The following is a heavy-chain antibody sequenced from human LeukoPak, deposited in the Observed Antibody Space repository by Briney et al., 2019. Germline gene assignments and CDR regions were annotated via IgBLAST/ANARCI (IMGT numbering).Heavy chain of an antibody. CDR3: ARDADDYGDYLDAFDI. V-gene: IGHV4-59*01. D-gene: IGHD4-17*01. CDR2: IYYSGST. CDR1: GGSISSDY. J-gene: IGHJ3*02. Sequence: PSETLSLTCTVSGGSISSDYWSWIRQPPGKGLEWVGDIYYSGSTNYNPSLKSRVTISVDTSKNQFSLKLSSVTAADTAVYYCARDADDYGDYLDAFDIWGQGTMVTVSS.